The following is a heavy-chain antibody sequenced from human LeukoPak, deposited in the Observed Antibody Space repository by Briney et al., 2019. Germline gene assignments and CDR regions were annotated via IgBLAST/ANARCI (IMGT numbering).Heavy chain of an antibody. Sequence: SGPTLVKPTQTLTLTCTFSGFSLSTSGVGVGWIRRPPGKALEWLALIYWDDDKRYSPSLKSRLTITKDTSKNQVVLTMTNMDPVDTATYYCAHTRLYNWNYYFDYWGQGTLVTVSS. CDR3: AHTRLYNWNYYFDY. CDR2: IYWDDDK. D-gene: IGHD1-7*01. CDR1: GFSLSTSGVG. J-gene: IGHJ4*02. V-gene: IGHV2-5*02.